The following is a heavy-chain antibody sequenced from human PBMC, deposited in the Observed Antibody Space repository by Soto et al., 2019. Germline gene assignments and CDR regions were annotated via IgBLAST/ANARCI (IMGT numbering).Heavy chain of an antibody. D-gene: IGHD4-17*01. J-gene: IGHJ4*02. Sequence: PSETLSLTCTVSGGSINSDYWTWIRQPPGKGLEWIGYIYYSGSTNYNPSLKSQVTISIDMSKNQFSLKLSSVTAADTAVYYCARGGQHGVFASWGLGTLVTVSS. CDR2: IYYSGST. V-gene: IGHV4-59*01. CDR3: ARGGQHGVFAS. CDR1: GGSINSDY.